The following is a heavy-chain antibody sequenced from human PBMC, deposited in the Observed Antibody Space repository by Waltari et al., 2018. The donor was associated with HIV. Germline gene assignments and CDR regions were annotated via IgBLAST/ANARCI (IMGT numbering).Heavy chain of an antibody. Sequence: QVQLQQWGSGLPKPSETPYRTCAVYGGSFSRYYCSWLRQPPGKGLEWIGEINHNRVANYNPSLKKRVIMSVDISKNQFSLKLESVTAADTALYFCARGPGPSTVTAPGWYCDLWGRGTLVMVSS. D-gene: IGHD4-17*01. V-gene: IGHV4-34*02. J-gene: IGHJ2*01. CDR2: INHNRVA. CDR1: GGSFSRYY. CDR3: ARGPGPSTVTAPGWYCDL.